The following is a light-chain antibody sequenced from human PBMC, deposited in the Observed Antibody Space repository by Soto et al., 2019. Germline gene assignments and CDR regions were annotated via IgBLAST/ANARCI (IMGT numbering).Light chain of an antibody. J-gene: IGKJ4*01. CDR1: QSISRY. Sequence: DIQMTQSPSSLSASVGDRVTITCRASQSISRYLNWYQQKPGKAPNLLIYGASSVQSGVPSRFGGSGSGTDFTLIISSLQPEDFATYYCQHSYNTPRTFVGGTKVEIK. V-gene: IGKV1-39*01. CDR3: QHSYNTPRT. CDR2: GAS.